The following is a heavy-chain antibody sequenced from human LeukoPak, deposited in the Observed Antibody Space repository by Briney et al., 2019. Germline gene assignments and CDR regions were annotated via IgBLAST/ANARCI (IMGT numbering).Heavy chain of an antibody. D-gene: IGHD3-22*01. V-gene: IGHV1-46*01. Sequence: AAVKVSCNASGYTCTSYYMHWVLQAPREELEWMGMINPSGGSTSYAQKFQGRVTMNRDTSTSTVYMELSSLRSEDTAVYYCAGGYYDSSGYYTVDYWGQGTLVTVSS. CDR2: INPSGGST. CDR1: GYTCTSYY. CDR3: AGGYYDSSGYYTVDY. J-gene: IGHJ4*02.